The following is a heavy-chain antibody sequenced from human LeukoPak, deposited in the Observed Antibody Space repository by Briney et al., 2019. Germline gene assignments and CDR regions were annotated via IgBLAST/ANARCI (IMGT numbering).Heavy chain of an antibody. Sequence: TLSLTCTVSGGSISSGSYYWSWIRQPAGKGLEWIGRINISGSTNYNPSLKSRATISVDTSKNQFSLKLSSVTAADTAMYYCARDHPLDYYDSSALGAFDIWGQGTMVTLSS. J-gene: IGHJ3*02. CDR2: INISGST. CDR3: ARDHPLDYYDSSALGAFDI. D-gene: IGHD3-22*01. CDR1: GGSISSGSYY. V-gene: IGHV4-61*02.